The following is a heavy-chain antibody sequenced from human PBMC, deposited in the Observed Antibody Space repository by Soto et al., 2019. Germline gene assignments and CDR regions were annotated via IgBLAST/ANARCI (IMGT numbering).Heavy chain of an antibody. V-gene: IGHV1-2*04. J-gene: IGHJ6*02. CDR1: GYTFTGYY. CDR2: INPNSGGT. D-gene: IGHD3-3*01. Sequence: ASVKVSCKASGYTFTGYYMHWVRQAPGQGLEWMGWINPNSGGTNYAQKFQGWVTMTRDTSISTAYIELSRLRSDDTAVYYCARGLTIFGVGNYYYYGMDVWGQGTTVTVSS. CDR3: ARGLTIFGVGNYYYYGMDV.